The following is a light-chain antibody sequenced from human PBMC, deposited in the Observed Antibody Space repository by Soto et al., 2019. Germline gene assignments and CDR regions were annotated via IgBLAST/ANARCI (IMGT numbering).Light chain of an antibody. Sequence: NFMLTQPHSVSESPGKTVTISCTRTSGSIASNYVQWYQQRPGSAPTTVIYEDNQRPSGVPVRFSGSIDSSSNSASLAISGLKTEDEADYYCQSYDSSILVLFGGGTKLTVL. CDR2: EDN. V-gene: IGLV6-57*04. CDR3: QSYDSSILVL. CDR1: SGSIASNY. J-gene: IGLJ2*01.